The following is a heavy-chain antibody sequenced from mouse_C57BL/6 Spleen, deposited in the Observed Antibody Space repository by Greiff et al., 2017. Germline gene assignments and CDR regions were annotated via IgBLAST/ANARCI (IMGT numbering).Heavy chain of an antibody. D-gene: IGHD2-4*01. CDR2: IHPNSGIT. J-gene: IGHJ4*01. CDR1: GYTFTSYW. V-gene: IGHV1-64*01. Sequence: QVQLQQPGAELVKPGASVKLSCKASGYTFTSYWMHWVKQRPGQGLEWIGMIHPNSGITNYNEKFKSKATLTVDKSSSTAYMQLSSLTSEDSAVYYCARWDYQGAMDYWGQGTSVTVSS. CDR3: ARWDYQGAMDY.